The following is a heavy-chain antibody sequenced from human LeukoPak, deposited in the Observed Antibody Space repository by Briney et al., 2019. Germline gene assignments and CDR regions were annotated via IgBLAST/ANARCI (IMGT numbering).Heavy chain of an antibody. Sequence: GGSLSLSCAASGFTFSSNAMSWLRQAPGKGLEWVSGSSVGGGSTFYADSVKGRFTISRDNSKNTLYLQMNSLRGEDTAVYYCAKTGSTVTTLNWFDPWGQGTLVTVSS. CDR3: AKTGSTVTTLNWFDP. D-gene: IGHD4-17*01. V-gene: IGHV3-23*01. CDR2: SSVGGGST. J-gene: IGHJ5*02. CDR1: GFTFSSNA.